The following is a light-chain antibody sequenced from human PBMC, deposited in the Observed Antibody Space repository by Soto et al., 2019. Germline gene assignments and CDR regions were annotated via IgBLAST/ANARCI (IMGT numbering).Light chain of an antibody. Sequence: EIVLTQSPGTLSLSPLERSTLSFMASQSVSSSYLAWYQQKPGQAPRLLIYGASSRATGIPDRFSGSGSGTDFTLTISRLEPEDFAVYYCQQYGSPITFGQGTRLEIK. J-gene: IGKJ5*01. CDR1: QSVSSSY. CDR3: QQYGSPIT. V-gene: IGKV3-20*01. CDR2: GAS.